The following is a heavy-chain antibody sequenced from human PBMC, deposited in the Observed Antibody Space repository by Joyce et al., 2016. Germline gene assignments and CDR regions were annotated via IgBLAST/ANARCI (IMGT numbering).Heavy chain of an antibody. J-gene: IGHJ4*02. CDR2: LSSSSSYI. CDR1: GFTFSSYS. D-gene: IGHD2-8*01. V-gene: IGHV3-21*01. CDR3: ARSSYTNGIFDY. Sequence: EVQLVESGGGLVKPGGSLRLSCAASGFTFSSYSMSWVRQAPGEGLGWVSTLSSSSSYIKYTDSVKGRFTISRDNAKNALDLQMNSLRVEDTAVYYCARSSYTNGIFDYWGQGTLVTVSS.